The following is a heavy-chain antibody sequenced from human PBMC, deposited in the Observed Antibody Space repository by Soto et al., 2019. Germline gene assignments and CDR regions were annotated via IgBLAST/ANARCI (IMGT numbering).Heavy chain of an antibody. CDR3: ARGSRDYGSGSSYYYYGMDV. Sequence: GASVKVSCKASGGTFSSYAISWVRQAPGQGLEWMGGIIPIFGTANYAQKFQGRVTITADKSTSTAYMGLSSLRSEDTAVYYCARGSRDYGSGSSYYYYGMDVWGQGTTVTVS. CDR2: IIPIFGTA. J-gene: IGHJ6*02. V-gene: IGHV1-69*06. CDR1: GGTFSSYA. D-gene: IGHD3-10*01.